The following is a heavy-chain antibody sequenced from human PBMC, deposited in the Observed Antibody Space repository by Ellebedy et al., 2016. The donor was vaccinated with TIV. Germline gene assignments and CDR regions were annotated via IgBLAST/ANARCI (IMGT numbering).Heavy chain of an antibody. Sequence: GGSLRLSCAASGFTFTTFAMSWIRQAPGKGLEWVSTISGSAISTYYTDSVKGRFTISRDESTSTVLLQMNSLRAEDTAIYYCAKDIGGFLGFDSWGQGTVVTVSS. J-gene: IGHJ4*02. V-gene: IGHV3-23*01. D-gene: IGHD1-26*01. CDR2: ISGSAIST. CDR3: AKDIGGFLGFDS. CDR1: GFTFTTFA.